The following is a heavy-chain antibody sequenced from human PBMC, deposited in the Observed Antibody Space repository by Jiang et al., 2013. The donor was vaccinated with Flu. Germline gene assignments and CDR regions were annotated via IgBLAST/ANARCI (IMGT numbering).Heavy chain of an antibody. D-gene: IGHD2-21*01. CDR2: IYWDDDE. CDR1: GLSLTTIGLG. Sequence: KPTQTLTLTCTFSGLSLTTIGLGVDWVRQPPGKALEWLALIYWDDDERYNPALRNRLTITKDNSKNLVALTMATVYPVDTATYYCVYWGPRPSCISGDCHLFLLHWGPGTLVTVFS. CDR3: VYWGPRPSCISGDCHLFLLH. J-gene: IGHJ4*02. V-gene: IGHV2-5*02.